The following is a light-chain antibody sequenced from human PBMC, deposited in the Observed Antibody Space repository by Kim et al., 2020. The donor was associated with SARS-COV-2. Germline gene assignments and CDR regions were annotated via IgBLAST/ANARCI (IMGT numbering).Light chain of an antibody. CDR3: CSSVGKDSLE. V-gene: IGLV2-11*01. Sequence: QSALTQPRSVSGSPGQSVTISCTGTSSDVGGYDYVSWYQHHPGKAPKLMIYDVSMRPSGVPDRFSGSKSGNTASLTISGLQAEDEADYYCCSSVGKDSLEVGGGAKLTV. CDR2: DVS. CDR1: SSDVGGYDY. J-gene: IGLJ2*01.